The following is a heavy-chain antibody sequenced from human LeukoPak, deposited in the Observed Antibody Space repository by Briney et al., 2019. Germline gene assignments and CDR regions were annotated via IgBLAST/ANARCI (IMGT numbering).Heavy chain of an antibody. CDR1: GFTFSSYG. Sequence: GRSRRLSCAASGFTFSSYGMHWVRQAPGKGLEWVAVISYDGSNKYYADSVKGRFTISRDNSKNTLYLQMNSLRAEDTAVYYCAKDHNSGEIWFDPWGQGTLVTVSS. CDR3: AKDHNSGEIWFDP. V-gene: IGHV3-30*18. J-gene: IGHJ5*02. D-gene: IGHD4-23*01. CDR2: ISYDGSNK.